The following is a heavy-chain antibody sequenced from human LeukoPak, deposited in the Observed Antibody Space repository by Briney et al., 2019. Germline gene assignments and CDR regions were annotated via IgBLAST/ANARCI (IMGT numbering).Heavy chain of an antibody. CDR3: ASTGRVVGATYFDY. CDR2: ISAYNGNT. J-gene: IGHJ4*02. V-gene: IGHV1-18*01. D-gene: IGHD1-26*01. Sequence: GASVKVSCKASGYTFTSYGISWVRQAPGQGLEWMGWISAYNGNTNYAQKLQGRVTMTTDTSTSTAYVELRSLRSDDTAVYYCASTGRVVGATYFDYWGQGTLVTVSS. CDR1: GYTFTSYG.